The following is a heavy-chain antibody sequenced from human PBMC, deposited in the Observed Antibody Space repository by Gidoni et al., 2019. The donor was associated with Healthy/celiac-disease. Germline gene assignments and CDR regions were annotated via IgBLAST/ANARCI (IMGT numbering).Heavy chain of an antibody. CDR3: AWQWLVRGRSFDY. Sequence: EVQLLESGGGLVQPGGSLRLPCAASGFTFSSYAMSWVRQAPGKVLEWVAAISGRGGSTYYADSVKGRFTISRDNSKNTLYLQMNSLRAEDTAVYYCAWQWLVRGRSFDYWGQGTLVTVSS. CDR2: ISGRGGST. V-gene: IGHV3-23*01. D-gene: IGHD6-19*01. CDR1: GFTFSSYA. J-gene: IGHJ4*02.